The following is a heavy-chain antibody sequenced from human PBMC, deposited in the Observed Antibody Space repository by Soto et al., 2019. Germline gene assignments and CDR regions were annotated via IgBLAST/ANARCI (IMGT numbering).Heavy chain of an antibody. Sequence: PGGSLRLSCAASGFTVSSNYMSWVRQASGKGLEWVSVIYSGGSTYYADSVKGRFTISRDNSKNTLYLQMNSLRAEDTAVYYCASEFIVGATTDYYYGMEVWGQGTTVTVSS. CDR2: IYSGGST. J-gene: IGHJ6*02. D-gene: IGHD1-26*01. V-gene: IGHV3-53*01. CDR1: GFTVSSNY. CDR3: ASEFIVGATTDYYYGMEV.